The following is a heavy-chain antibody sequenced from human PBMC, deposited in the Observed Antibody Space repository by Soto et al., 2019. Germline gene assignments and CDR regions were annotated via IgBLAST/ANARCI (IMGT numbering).Heavy chain of an antibody. CDR2: IYYSGST. CDR3: ARAGHSSSTEGANWFDP. D-gene: IGHD6-6*01. J-gene: IGHJ5*02. Sequence: PSETLSLTWTVSSGSISSSVGYYWSGIRQHPGKGLEWIGYIYYSGSTYYNPSLKSRVTISVDTSNNQFSLKLSSVTAADTAVYYCARAGHSSSTEGANWFDPWGQGTLVTVSS. CDR1: SGSISSSVGYY. V-gene: IGHV4-31*02.